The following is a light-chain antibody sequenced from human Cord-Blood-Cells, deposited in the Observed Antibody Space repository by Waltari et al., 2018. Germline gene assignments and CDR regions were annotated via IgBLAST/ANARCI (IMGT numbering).Light chain of an antibody. J-gene: IGLJ2*01. CDR1: RTHHRSGSD. CDR3: QSYDISLSGSVV. Sequence: QSVLMQPRAVSRDPRQRVHIPSTGRRTHHRSGSDVLWSQQLPGTAPKLLLYGNRNRPSGVPDLFSGSKSGTSASLAITGLQAEDEADYSCQSYDISLSGSVVFGGGTKLTVL. CDR2: GNR. V-gene: IGLV1-40*01.